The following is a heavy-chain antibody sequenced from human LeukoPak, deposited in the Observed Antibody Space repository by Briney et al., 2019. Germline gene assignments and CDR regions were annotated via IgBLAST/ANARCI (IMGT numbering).Heavy chain of an antibody. J-gene: IGHJ6*03. CDR3: ARVLEGYCSGGSCYLGINYYYMDV. CDR2: ISAYNGNT. V-gene: IGHV1-18*01. Sequence: ASVKVSRKASGYTFTSYGISWVRQAPGQGLEWMGWISAYNGNTNYAQKPQGRVTITTNTSTSTAYMELRSLRSDDTAVYYCARVLEGYCSGGSCYLGINYYYMDVWGKGTTVTVSS. CDR1: GYTFTSYG. D-gene: IGHD2-15*01.